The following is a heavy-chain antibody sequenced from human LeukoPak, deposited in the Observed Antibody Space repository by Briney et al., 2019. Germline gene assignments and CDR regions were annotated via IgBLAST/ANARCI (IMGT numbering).Heavy chain of an antibody. CDR2: IYYSGST. CDR1: GGPLSSLY. J-gene: IGHJ4*02. CDR3: ARVGVGLTFDY. D-gene: IGHD1-26*01. Sequence: SETLSPTRTVSGGPLSSLYRGLVPQPPREGVGWIGYIYYSGSTNYNPSLKSRVTISVDTSKNQFSLKLSSVTAADTAVYYCARVGVGLTFDYWGQGTLVTVSS. V-gene: IGHV4-59*01.